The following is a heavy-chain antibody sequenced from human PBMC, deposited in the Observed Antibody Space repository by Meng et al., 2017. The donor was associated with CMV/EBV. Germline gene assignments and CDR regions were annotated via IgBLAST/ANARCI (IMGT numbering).Heavy chain of an antibody. CDR2: INWNGGST. Sequence: GGSLRLSCAASGFTFDAYGMSWVRQAPGKGLEWVSGINWNGGSTGYADSVKGRFTISRDNAKNSLYLQMNSLRAEDTALYYCARGVGNIVVVPAATYGMDVWGQGTTVTVSS. J-gene: IGHJ6*02. CDR3: ARGVGNIVVVPAATYGMDV. CDR1: GFTFDAYG. V-gene: IGHV3-20*04. D-gene: IGHD2-2*01.